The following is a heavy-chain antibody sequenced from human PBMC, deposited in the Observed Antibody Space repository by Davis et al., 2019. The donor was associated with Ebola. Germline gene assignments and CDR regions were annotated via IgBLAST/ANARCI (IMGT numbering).Heavy chain of an antibody. Sequence: SETLSLTCAVYGGSFSGYYCSWIRQPQGKGLEWIGEINHSGSTNYNPSLKSRVTISVDTSKNQFSLKLSSVTAADTAVYYCARKDILTGYSLFRRYFDLWGRGTLVTVSS. CDR2: INHSGST. J-gene: IGHJ2*01. CDR3: ARKDILTGYSLFRRYFDL. D-gene: IGHD3-9*01. CDR1: GGSFSGYY. V-gene: IGHV4-34*01.